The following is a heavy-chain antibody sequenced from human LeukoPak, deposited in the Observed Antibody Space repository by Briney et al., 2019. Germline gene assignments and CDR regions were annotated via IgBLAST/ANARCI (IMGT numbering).Heavy chain of an antibody. V-gene: IGHV1-2*02. CDR1: GYTFTGYY. CDR3: ARDSSHYGSGSYYNTYYFDY. Sequence: ASVKVSCKASGYTFTGYYMHWVRQAPGQGLEWMGWINPNSVGTNYAQKFQGRVTMTRDTSINTAYMELSRLRSDDTAVYYCARDSSHYGSGSYYNTYYFDYWGQGTLVTVSS. D-gene: IGHD3-10*01. J-gene: IGHJ4*02. CDR2: INPNSVGT.